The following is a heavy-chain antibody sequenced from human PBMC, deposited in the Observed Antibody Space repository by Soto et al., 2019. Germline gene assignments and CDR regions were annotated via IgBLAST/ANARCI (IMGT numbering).Heavy chain of an antibody. J-gene: IGHJ4*01. CDR2: IYHSGTI. Sequence: SETLSLTCAVSGVSITSNNWWTWVRQPPGKGLEWIGEIYHSGTINYNPSLESRVTMSVDRSKNQFSLKLSSLTAADTAVFYCARHIPIDNILGFDYWGRGTLVTVSS. V-gene: IGHV4-4*02. CDR3: ARHIPIDNILGFDY. CDR1: GVSITSNNW. D-gene: IGHD2-21*01.